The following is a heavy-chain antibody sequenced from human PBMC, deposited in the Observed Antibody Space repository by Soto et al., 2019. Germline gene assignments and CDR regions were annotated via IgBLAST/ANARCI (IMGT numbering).Heavy chain of an antibody. D-gene: IGHD6-13*01. Sequence: PSETLSLTSTVSWGPPITRAYHCSCIRQQPGKGLEWIGYISYIGSTYYNPYLKSRVTISVETSKNHFSLKLSSATAADTAVYSCARDTYSSSQSFDYWGQGPLVTVSS. V-gene: IGHV4-31*03. CDR2: ISYIGST. CDR3: ARDTYSSSQSFDY. J-gene: IGHJ4*02. CDR1: WGPPITRAYH.